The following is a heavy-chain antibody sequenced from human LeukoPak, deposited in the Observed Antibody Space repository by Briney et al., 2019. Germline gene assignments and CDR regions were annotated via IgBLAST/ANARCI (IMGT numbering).Heavy chain of an antibody. Sequence: PSETLSLTCTVSGGSINTYYWSWIRQPPGKELEWIGHIFYRGSTNHNPSLKSRVTISLDTSNNQFSLKLSFVTTADTAVYFCVRGPTRYYFDYWGQGTLVTVSS. CDR3: VRGPTRYYFDY. CDR1: GGSINTYY. V-gene: IGHV4-59*01. CDR2: IFYRGST. D-gene: IGHD1-1*01. J-gene: IGHJ4*02.